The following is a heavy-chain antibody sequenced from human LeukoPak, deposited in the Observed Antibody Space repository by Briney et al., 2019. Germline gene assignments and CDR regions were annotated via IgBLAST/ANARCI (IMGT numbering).Heavy chain of an antibody. CDR1: GYTFTGYY. CDR2: INPTSGGT. V-gene: IGHV1-2*02. CDR3: ARTYRVIRDYAFDI. Sequence: GASVKVSCKASGYTFTGYYIHRVRQAPGQGLEWMGWINPTSGGTNYAQKFQGRVTMTRDTSISTAYMELSRLRSDDTAVYHCARTYRVIRDYAFDIWGQGTMVTISS. J-gene: IGHJ3*02. D-gene: IGHD3-16*01.